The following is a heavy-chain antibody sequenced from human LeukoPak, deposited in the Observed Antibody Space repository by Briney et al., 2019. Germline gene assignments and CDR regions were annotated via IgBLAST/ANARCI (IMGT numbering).Heavy chain of an antibody. CDR3: AKLATEGYFHY. D-gene: IGHD2-15*01. CDR2: ISGRGGTT. J-gene: IGHJ4*02. Sequence: GGSLRLSGAASGFTFSNYAMSWVRQSPGKGREWVSAISGRGGTTYHADSVKGRFTISRDNSKNTLYLQVNSLRAADTAIYYCAKLATEGYFHYWGKETLVTVSS. CDR1: GFTFSNYA. V-gene: IGHV3-23*01.